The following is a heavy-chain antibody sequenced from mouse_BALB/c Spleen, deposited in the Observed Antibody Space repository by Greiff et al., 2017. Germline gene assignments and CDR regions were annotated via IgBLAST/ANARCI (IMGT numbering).Heavy chain of an antibody. CDR1: GYSITSDYA. CDR2: ISYSGST. D-gene: IGHD1-1*01. Sequence: ESGPGLVKPSQSLSLTCTVTGYSITSDYAWNWIRQFPGNKLEWMGYISYSGSTSYNPSLKSRISITRDTSKNQFFLQLNSVTTEDTATYYCARNYGSSYDFDYWGQGTTLTVSS. J-gene: IGHJ2*01. CDR3: ARNYGSSYDFDY. V-gene: IGHV3-2*02.